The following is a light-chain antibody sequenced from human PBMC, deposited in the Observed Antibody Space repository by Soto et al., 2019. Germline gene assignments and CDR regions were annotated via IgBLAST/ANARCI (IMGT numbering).Light chain of an antibody. J-gene: IGKJ5*01. CDR1: QDISNH. V-gene: IGKV1-33*01. CDR2: DAS. Sequence: DIQMTQSPYSLSASVGDRVTITCQASQDISNHLNWYQQKPGKAPKLLIYDASNLETGVPSRFSGSGSGTDFTVTISSLQPEDFATYSCQQYYNLPITFGQGTRLEIK. CDR3: QQYYNLPIT.